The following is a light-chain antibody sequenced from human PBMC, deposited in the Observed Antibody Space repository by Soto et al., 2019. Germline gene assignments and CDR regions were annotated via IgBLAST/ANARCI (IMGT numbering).Light chain of an antibody. Sequence: QSVLTRPPSVSAAPGQTVTISCSGSSSNIGDNYVSWYQQLPGTAPKLLIYDNNKRPSVIPDRFSGSKSGTSATLGITGLPTGDEADYYCATWDSTLSAAVFGGGTKLTVL. CDR1: SSNIGDNY. V-gene: IGLV1-51*01. J-gene: IGLJ3*02. CDR3: ATWDSTLSAAV. CDR2: DNN.